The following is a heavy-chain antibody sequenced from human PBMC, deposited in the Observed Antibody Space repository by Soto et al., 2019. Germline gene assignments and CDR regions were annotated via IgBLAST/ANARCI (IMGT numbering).Heavy chain of an antibody. CDR3: ARSSSGSPDY. V-gene: IGHV3-21*06. CDR1: GFIFSTYS. D-gene: IGHD6-19*01. J-gene: IGHJ4*02. Sequence: EVQLVESGGGLVKPGGSLRLSCAASGFIFSTYSMTWVRQAPGKWLEWVSFISSSSSYIYYVDSVRGRFTISKDNAKNSLVLQMNSLRAEDTAVYYCARSSSGSPDYWGQGTLVTVSS. CDR2: ISSSSSYI.